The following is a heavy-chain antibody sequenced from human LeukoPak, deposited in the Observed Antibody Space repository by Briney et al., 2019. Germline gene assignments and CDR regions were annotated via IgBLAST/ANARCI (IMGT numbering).Heavy chain of an antibody. J-gene: IGHJ4*02. V-gene: IGHV4-39*01. Sequence: PSETLSLTCTVSGGSISSSNYYWAWIRQPPGKGLEWIGSIYHSGSTSYNPSLESRVTISVDTSKNQFSLRLSSVTAADTAVYSCSRGYNGYNGGFDYWGQGTLVTVSS. CDR1: GGSISSSNYY. CDR3: SRGYNGYNGGFDY. CDR2: IYHSGST. D-gene: IGHD5-12*01.